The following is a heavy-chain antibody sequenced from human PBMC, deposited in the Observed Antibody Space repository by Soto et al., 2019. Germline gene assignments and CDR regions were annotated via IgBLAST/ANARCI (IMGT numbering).Heavy chain of an antibody. CDR3: AITGAGYYIV. V-gene: IGHV3-53*01. J-gene: IGHJ4*02. CDR1: GFTDISND. CDR2: IFSADNT. D-gene: IGHD3-3*01. Sequence: GASPRLSWATCGFTDISNDPSWVRQAPGEGLEWVSVIFSADNTHYADSVKGRFTISRDNSKNTVFLQMNSLRAEDTAVYYCAITGAGYYIVWGQGT.